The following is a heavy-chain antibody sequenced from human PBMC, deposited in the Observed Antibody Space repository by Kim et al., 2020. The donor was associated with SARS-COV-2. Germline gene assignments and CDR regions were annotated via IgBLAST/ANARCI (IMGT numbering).Heavy chain of an antibody. D-gene: IGHD3-10*01. CDR3: ARYSGSGKFDS. V-gene: IGHV4-59*01. J-gene: IGHJ4*02. Sequence: SETLSLTCTVSDGPISSDHWGWIRQPPGKGLEWIGYLYYTGSTSYSPSLNGRVTISLDTSKNQISLKLNSVTAADTAVYYCARYSGSGKFDSWGQGALVT. CDR1: DGPISSDH. CDR2: LYYTGST.